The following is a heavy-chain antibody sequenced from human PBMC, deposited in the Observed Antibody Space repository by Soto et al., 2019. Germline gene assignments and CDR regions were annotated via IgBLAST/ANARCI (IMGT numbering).Heavy chain of an antibody. CDR2: IYYSGTT. CDR3: TRQVLGGWCDC. D-gene: IGHD6-19*01. V-gene: IGHV4-39*01. CDR1: GDSISSSSYY. J-gene: IGHJ4*02. Sequence: PSETLSLTCSVSGDSISSSSYYWDWIRQPPGKGLEWIGSIYYSGTTYYNPSLKSRVTISVDTSKNQFSLKLSSVTAADTAVYYCTRQVLGGWCDCWGQGTLVTVSS.